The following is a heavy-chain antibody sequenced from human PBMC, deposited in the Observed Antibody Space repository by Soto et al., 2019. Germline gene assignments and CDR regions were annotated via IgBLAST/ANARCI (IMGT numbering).Heavy chain of an antibody. CDR1: GGSISSYY. Sequence: SETLSLTCTVSGGSISSYYWSWIRQPPGKGLEWIGYIYYSGSTNYNPSLKSRVTISVDTSKNQFSLKLSSVTAADTAVYYCARVDKDDDSSGCYIDYWGQGTLVTVSS. V-gene: IGHV4-59*01. CDR2: IYYSGST. D-gene: IGHD3-22*01. CDR3: ARVDKDDDSSGCYIDY. J-gene: IGHJ4*02.